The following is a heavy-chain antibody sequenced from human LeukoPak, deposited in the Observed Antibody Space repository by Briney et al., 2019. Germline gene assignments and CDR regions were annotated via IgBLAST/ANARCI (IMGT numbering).Heavy chain of an antibody. CDR3: ARLRARYCSSTSCYPSRLYYFDY. Sequence: SETLSLTRAVYGGSFSGYYWSWIRQPPGKGLEWIGEINHSGSTNYNPSLKSRVTISVDTSKNQFSLKLSSVTAADTAVYYCARLRARYCSSTSCYPSRLYYFDYWGQGTLVTVSS. CDR1: GGSFSGYY. V-gene: IGHV4-34*01. J-gene: IGHJ4*02. CDR2: INHSGST. D-gene: IGHD2-2*01.